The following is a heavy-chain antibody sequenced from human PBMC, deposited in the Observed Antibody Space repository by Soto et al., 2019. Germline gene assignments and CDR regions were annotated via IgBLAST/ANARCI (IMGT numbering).Heavy chain of an antibody. J-gene: IGHJ4*02. D-gene: IGHD2-15*01. CDR3: ARVRGYCSGGSCLNYFDY. V-gene: IGHV3-64*01. CDR2: VSSNGGST. Sequence: GGSLRLSCAASGFTFSTYTMHWVRQAPGKGLEYVSSVSSNGGSTDYASSVKGRFTISRDNSKNRLYLQMGSLRAEDMAVYYCARVRGYCSGGSCLNYFDYWGQGTLVTVSS. CDR1: GFTFSTYT.